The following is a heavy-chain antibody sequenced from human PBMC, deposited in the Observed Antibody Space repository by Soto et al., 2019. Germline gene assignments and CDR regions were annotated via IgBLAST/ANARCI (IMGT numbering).Heavy chain of an antibody. J-gene: IGHJ4*02. V-gene: IGHV2-5*02. CDR1: GRSLTSSGVS. CDR3: VHNVDTIVRGAYSDY. D-gene: IGHD3-10*01. Sequence: QITLKESGPTVVKPTQTLTLTCTLSGRSLTSSGVSVGWIRQPPGKALEWVALSFWDGEKRYNPSLKNRLTIPREISKNQVVLTATNMYPVDRCTDCCVHNVDTIVRGAYSDYWLQGPPVTVST. CDR2: SFWDGEK.